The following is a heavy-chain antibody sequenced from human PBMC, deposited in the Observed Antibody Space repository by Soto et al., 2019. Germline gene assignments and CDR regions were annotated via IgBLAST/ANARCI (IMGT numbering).Heavy chain of an antibody. Sequence: QVQLVQSGAEVKKPGASVKVSCKASGYTFTSYAMHWVRQAPGQRLEWMGWINAGNGNTKYSQKFQGRVTITRDTSASTADMELSSLRSEDTAVYYCAREGAGFGEFDAFDIWGQGTMVTVSS. CDR2: INAGNGNT. V-gene: IGHV1-3*01. CDR1: GYTFTSYA. D-gene: IGHD3-10*01. CDR3: AREGAGFGEFDAFDI. J-gene: IGHJ3*02.